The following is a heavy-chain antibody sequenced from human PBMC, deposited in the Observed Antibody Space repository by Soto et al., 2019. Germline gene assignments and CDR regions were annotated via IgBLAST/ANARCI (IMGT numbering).Heavy chain of an antibody. D-gene: IGHD3-22*01. CDR3: AKMSSENYCDPVFS. Sequence: QVQLVESGGGLVKTSGSLRIACAASGFTFSDYYMSWVRQAPGKGLEWVSYISSSGNTIYYADSVKGRFTISRDNDQDAVYLQMNRLRDEDTGLYFYAKMSSENYCDPVFSWGQGTLVTVSS. J-gene: IGHJ4*02. V-gene: IGHV3-11*01. CDR2: ISSSGNTI. CDR1: GFTFSDYY.